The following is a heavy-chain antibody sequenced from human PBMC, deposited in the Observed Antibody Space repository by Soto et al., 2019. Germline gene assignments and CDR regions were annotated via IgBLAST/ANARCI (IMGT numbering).Heavy chain of an antibody. V-gene: IGHV3-7*01. CDR2: IKQDGSDK. J-gene: IGHJ3*02. CDR3: ARGGRPDI. D-gene: IGHD3-10*01. Sequence: GGSLRLSCAASGFTFNIYWMSWVRQAPGKGLEWVANIKQDGSDKYYVDSVRGRFTISRDNTKNSLYLQMNSLRVDDTAVYYCARGGRPDIWGQGTMVTVSS. CDR1: GFTFNIYW.